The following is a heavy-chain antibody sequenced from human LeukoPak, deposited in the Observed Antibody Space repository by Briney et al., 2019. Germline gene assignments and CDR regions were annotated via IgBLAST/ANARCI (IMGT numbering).Heavy chain of an antibody. J-gene: IGHJ6*02. D-gene: IGHD3-3*01. V-gene: IGHV1-8*01. Sequence: ASVKVSCKASGYTFTSYDINWVRQATGQGLEWMGWMNPKSGNTGYAQKFQGRVTMTRNTSISTAYMELSSLRSEDTAVYYCARARSTYYDFWSGYYNNYYGMDVWGQGTTVTVSS. CDR3: ARARSTYYDFWSGYYNNYYGMDV. CDR1: GYTFTSYD. CDR2: MNPKSGNT.